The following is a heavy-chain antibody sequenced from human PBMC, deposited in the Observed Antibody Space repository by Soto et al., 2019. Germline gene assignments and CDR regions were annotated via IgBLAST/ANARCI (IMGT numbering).Heavy chain of an antibody. J-gene: IGHJ4*02. CDR3: AHRVLRTVFGLVTTTAIYFDF. V-gene: IGHV2-5*02. Sequence: QITLNESGPTVVRPTETITLTCRFSGFSLTTSGVGVGWIRQSPGKAPEWLALIYWDDDKRYSASLKSRLTSTKDTSKNPVVLTLSDLDPTDTATYYCAHRVLRTVFGLVTTTAIYFDFWGQGTPVAVSS. CDR1: GFSLTTSGVG. CDR2: IYWDDDK. D-gene: IGHD3-3*01.